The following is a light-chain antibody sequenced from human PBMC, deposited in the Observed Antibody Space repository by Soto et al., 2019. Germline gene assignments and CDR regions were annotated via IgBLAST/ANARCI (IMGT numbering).Light chain of an antibody. CDR3: HQYGTSPGT. V-gene: IGKV3-20*01. CDR1: QSVHTNY. J-gene: IGKJ1*01. CDR2: GAS. Sequence: EIVLTQSPGTLSLSPGERATRSCRASQSVHTNYLAWYQQKPGQAPRVLIYGASSRATGIPDRFSGSGSGTDFTLTISRLEPEDFAVYHCHQYGTSPGTFGQGTKV.